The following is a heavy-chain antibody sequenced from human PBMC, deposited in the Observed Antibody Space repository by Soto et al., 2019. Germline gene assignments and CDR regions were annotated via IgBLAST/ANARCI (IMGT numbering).Heavy chain of an antibody. CDR2: IYSSGST. D-gene: IGHD1-20*01. CDR3: ACLYNWNGWSDY. J-gene: IGHJ4*02. Sequence: QVQLQESGPGLVKPSETLSLTCTVSGVSITSYYWSWIRQPAGKGLEWLGRIYSSGSTNYNPSLKRRVTMSIDTSKNQFSLKLSSVTAADTAVYYCACLYNWNGWSDYWGQGTLVTVSS. V-gene: IGHV4-4*07. CDR1: GVSITSYY.